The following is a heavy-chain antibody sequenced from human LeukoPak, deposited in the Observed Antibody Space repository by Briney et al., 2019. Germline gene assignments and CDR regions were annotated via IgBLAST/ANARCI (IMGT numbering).Heavy chain of an antibody. V-gene: IGHV1-8*03. Sequence: ASVKVSCKASGYTFTSYDINWVRQATGQGLEWMGWMNPNSGNTGYAQKFQGRVTITRNTSISTAYMELSSLRSEDTAVYYCARIAQPHYSSSPKFYYYYYMDVWGKGTTVTVSS. CDR2: MNPNSGNT. CDR1: GYTFTSYD. CDR3: ARIAQPHYSSSPKFYYYYYMDV. D-gene: IGHD6-6*01. J-gene: IGHJ6*03.